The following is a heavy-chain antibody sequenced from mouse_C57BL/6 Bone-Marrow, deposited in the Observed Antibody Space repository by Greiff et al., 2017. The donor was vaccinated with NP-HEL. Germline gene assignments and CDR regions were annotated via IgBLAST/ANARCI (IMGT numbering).Heavy chain of an antibody. CDR1: GYAFSSYW. CDR2: IYPGDGDT. CDR3: ARKVLTGTYFDY. D-gene: IGHD4-1*01. J-gene: IGHJ2*01. Sequence: QVQLQQSGAELVKPGASVKISCKASGYAFSSYWMNWVKQRPGKGLEWIGQIYPGDGDTNYDGKFKGKATLTADKSSSTAYMQLSSLTSEDSAVYFCARKVLTGTYFDYWGQGTTLTVSS. V-gene: IGHV1-80*01.